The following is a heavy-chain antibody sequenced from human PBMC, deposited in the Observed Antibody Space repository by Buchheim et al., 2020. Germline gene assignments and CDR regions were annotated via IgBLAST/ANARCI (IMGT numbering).Heavy chain of an antibody. CDR1: GGSVSSGSYY. Sequence: QVQLQESGPGLVKPSETLSLTCTVSGGSVSSGSYYWSWIRQPPGKGLEWIGYIYYSGSTNYNPSLKSRVTISVDTSKNQFSLKLSSVTAADTAVYYCARSTRITMIGAPSPLDYWGQGTL. CDR2: IYYSGST. D-gene: IGHD3-22*01. CDR3: ARSTRITMIGAPSPLDY. J-gene: IGHJ4*02. V-gene: IGHV4-61*01.